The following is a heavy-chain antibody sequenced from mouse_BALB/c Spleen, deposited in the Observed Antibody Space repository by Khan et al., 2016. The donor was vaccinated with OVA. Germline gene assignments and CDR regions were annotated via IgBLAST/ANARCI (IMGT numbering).Heavy chain of an antibody. CDR2: INPTSGYT. CDR1: GFTFTTSC. J-gene: IGHJ2*01. Sequence: VQLQESGAELAKSGASVKMSCKASGFTFTTSCMHWVKQRPGQGLDWIGYINPTSGYTDYNAKFQVQATLSADRSSSTAYMQLSSLASEDSAVYYCTRDRIDYWGQGTTLTVSS. V-gene: IGHV1-7*01. CDR3: TRDRIDY.